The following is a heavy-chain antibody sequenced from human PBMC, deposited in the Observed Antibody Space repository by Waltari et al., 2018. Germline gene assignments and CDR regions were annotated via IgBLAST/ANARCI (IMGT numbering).Heavy chain of an antibody. V-gene: IGHV3-15*01. D-gene: IGHD5-18*01. CDR3: TTSTYSYAPTDAFDI. Sequence: EVQLVESGGGLVKPGGSLRLSCAASGFTFSNAWMRWVRQAPGKGLEWVGRIKSKTDGGTTDYAAPVKGRFTISRDDSKNTLYLQMNSLKTEDTAVYYCTTSTYSYAPTDAFDIWGQGTMVTVSS. CDR2: IKSKTDGGTT. J-gene: IGHJ3*02. CDR1: GFTFSNAW.